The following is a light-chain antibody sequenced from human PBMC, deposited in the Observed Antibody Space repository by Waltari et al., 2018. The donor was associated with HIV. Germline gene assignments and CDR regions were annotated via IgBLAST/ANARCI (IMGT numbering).Light chain of an antibody. CDR1: QSVSSY. CDR3: QQRSIWPLIT. Sequence: EIVLTQSPATLSLSPGERATLSCRTSQSVSSYLAWYQQKPGQAPSLLIYDASNRATGIAARFSGSGSGTDFTLTISSLEPEDFAVYYCQQRSIWPLITFGQGTRLEIK. V-gene: IGKV3-11*01. CDR2: DAS. J-gene: IGKJ5*01.